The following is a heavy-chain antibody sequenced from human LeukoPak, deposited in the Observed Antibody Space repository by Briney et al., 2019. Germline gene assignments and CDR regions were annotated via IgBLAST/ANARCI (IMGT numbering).Heavy chain of an antibody. V-gene: IGHV4-59*01. CDR2: IYYSGST. D-gene: IGHD2-2*01. J-gene: IGHJ4*02. CDR1: GGSIRSYY. CDR3: ARDEGGQLNYFDY. Sequence: SSETLSLTCTVSGGSIRSYYWSWIRQSPGKTLERIGYIYYSGSTNYNPSLKSRVTISVDTSKSQFSLKLSSVTAADTAVYYCARDEGGQLNYFDYWGQGTLVTVSS.